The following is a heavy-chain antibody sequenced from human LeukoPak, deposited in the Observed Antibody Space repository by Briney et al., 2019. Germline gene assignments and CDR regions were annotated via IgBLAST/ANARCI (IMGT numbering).Heavy chain of an antibody. CDR1: GFSLSTSGVG. CDR2: IYWDDDK. D-gene: IGHD6-13*01. J-gene: IGHJ4*02. CDR3: AHRGRGSSSWYFDY. Sequence: SGPTLVKPTQTLTLTCTFSGFSLSTSGVGVGWIRQPPGKALEWLALIYWDDDKRYSPSLKSRLTITKDTSKNQVVLTMTSMDPVDTATYYCAHRGRGSSSWYFDYWGQGTLVTVSS. V-gene: IGHV2-5*02.